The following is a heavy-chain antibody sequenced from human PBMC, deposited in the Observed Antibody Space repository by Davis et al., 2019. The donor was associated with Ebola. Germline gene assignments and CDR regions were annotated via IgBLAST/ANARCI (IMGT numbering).Heavy chain of an antibody. CDR1: GYTFTRYG. J-gene: IGHJ4*02. D-gene: IGHD2-21*01. Sequence: ASVKVSCKASGYTFTRYGITWVRQAPGQGLEWMGWINGDNTHYAQKVQGRVTMTTDTSTSTAFMELRSLTSDDTAVYYCVRDPWGDDDVYWGQGTLVTVSS. CDR2: INGDNT. V-gene: IGHV1-18*01. CDR3: VRDPWGDDDVY.